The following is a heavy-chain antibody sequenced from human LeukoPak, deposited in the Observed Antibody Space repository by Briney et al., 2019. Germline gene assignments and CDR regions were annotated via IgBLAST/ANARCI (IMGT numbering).Heavy chain of an antibody. D-gene: IGHD2-2*01. J-gene: IGHJ6*02. CDR2: INHSGST. Sequence: PSETLSLTCAVYGGSFSGYYWSWIRQPPGKGLEWIGEINHSGSTNYNPSLKSRVTISVDTSKNQFSLKLSSVTAADTAVYYCASSHIVVVPAAPLAGYYYYGMDVWGQGTTVTVSS. CDR1: GGSFSGYY. CDR3: ASSHIVVVPAAPLAGYYYYGMDV. V-gene: IGHV4-34*01.